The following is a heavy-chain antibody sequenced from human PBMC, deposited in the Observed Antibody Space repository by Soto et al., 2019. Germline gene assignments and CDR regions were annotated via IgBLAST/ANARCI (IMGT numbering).Heavy chain of an antibody. CDR1: GGSISSYY. CDR2: IYYSGST. CDR3: ATGGNSA. J-gene: IGHJ5*02. Sequence: QVQLQESGPGLVKPSETRSLTCTVSGGSISSYYWSWIRQPPGKGLEWIGYIYYSGSTNYNPSLKSRVTISVDTSKNQFSLKLSSVTAADTAVYYCATGGNSAWGQGTLVTVSS. D-gene: IGHD2-21*02. V-gene: IGHV4-59*08.